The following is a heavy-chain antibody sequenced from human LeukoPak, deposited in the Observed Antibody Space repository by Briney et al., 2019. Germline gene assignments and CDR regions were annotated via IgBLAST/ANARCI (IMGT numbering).Heavy chain of an antibody. Sequence: GGSLRLSCAASGFTFSSYSMNWVRQAPGKGLEWVSYISSSSSTIYYADSVKGRFTISRDNAKNSHYLEMNSLRLEDTALYYCVKESEDSSGWATRYYFDYWGQGSLVTVSS. CDR3: VKESEDSSGWATRYYFDY. D-gene: IGHD6-19*01. V-gene: IGHV3-48*04. CDR2: ISSSSSTI. J-gene: IGHJ4*02. CDR1: GFTFSSYS.